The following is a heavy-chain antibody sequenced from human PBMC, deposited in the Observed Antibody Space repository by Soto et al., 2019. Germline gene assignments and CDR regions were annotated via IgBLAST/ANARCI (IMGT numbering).Heavy chain of an antibody. V-gene: IGHV3-48*03. CDR1: GFALSSYE. CDR3: ARAAGIMTRGFHGMDV. D-gene: IGHD3-10*01. J-gene: IGHJ6*02. Sequence: LRLSCAASGFALSSYEMNWVRQSPGKGLEWLSYISSTASTIHYADSVKGRFTISRDNANNSVYLQMNSLTADDSAVYYCARAAGIMTRGFHGMDVWGQGTTVTVSS. CDR2: ISSTASTI.